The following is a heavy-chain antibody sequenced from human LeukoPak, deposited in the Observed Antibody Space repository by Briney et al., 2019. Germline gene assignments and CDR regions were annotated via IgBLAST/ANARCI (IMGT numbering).Heavy chain of an antibody. Sequence: ASVKVSCKASGYTFTGYYLFWVRQAPGQGLEWMGWISAYNGNTNYAQKLQGRVTMTTDTSTSTAYMELRSLRSDDTAVYYCAREYCTGGVCFHYMDVWGKGTTVTVSS. CDR1: GYTFTGYY. V-gene: IGHV1-18*04. J-gene: IGHJ6*03. CDR3: AREYCTGGVCFHYMDV. CDR2: ISAYNGNT. D-gene: IGHD2-8*02.